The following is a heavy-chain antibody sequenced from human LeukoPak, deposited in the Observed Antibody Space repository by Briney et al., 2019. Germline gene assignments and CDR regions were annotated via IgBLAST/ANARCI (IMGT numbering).Heavy chain of an antibody. CDR2: ISWNSGSI. V-gene: IGHV3-9*01. CDR3: AKDIRSRIALYYFDY. J-gene: IGHJ4*02. D-gene: IGHD6-13*01. Sequence: GGAPRLSCVAPGFPFSSYWVHWGRAAPGEGLGWGSGISWNSGSIGYADSVKGRFTISRDNAKNSLYLQMNSLRAEDTALYYCAKDIRSRIALYYFDYWGQGTLVTVSS. CDR1: GFPFSSYW.